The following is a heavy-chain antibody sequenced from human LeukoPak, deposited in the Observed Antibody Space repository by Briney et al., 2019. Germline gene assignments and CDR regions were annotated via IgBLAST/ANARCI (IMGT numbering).Heavy chain of an antibody. CDR3: ARAGSYSGWYVVDF. D-gene: IGHD6-19*01. V-gene: IGHV3-23*01. J-gene: IGHJ4*01. CDR2: ISGSGGGT. Sequence: GGSLRLSGAASGFTFNSYAMSWVRQAPGKGLEWVSAISGSGGGTYYADSVRGRFTISRDNSQNTLYLQMNSLRVDDTALYFCARAGSYSGWYVVDFWGHGTLVTVSS. CDR1: GFTFNSYA.